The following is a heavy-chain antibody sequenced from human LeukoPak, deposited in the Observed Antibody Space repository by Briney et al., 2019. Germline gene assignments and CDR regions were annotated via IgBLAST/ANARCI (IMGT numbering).Heavy chain of an antibody. D-gene: IGHD3-3*01. CDR1: GGTFSSYA. J-gene: IGHJ3*02. V-gene: IGHV1-69*05. Sequence: ASVKVSCKAAGGTFSSYAISWVREAPGQGLEWMGGIIPIYGRANNAQKVQGRVTITTDESTSTAYMELSSMRSEDTAVYYCASKLRCLNSDAFDIWGQGTMVTVSS. CDR2: IIPIYGRA. CDR3: ASKLRCLNSDAFDI.